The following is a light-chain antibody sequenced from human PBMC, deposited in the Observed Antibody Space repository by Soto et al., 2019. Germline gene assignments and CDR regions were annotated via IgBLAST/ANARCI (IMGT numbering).Light chain of an antibody. Sequence: QSVLTQPASVSGSPGQSITISCIGTSSDVGGSDFVSWYQQHPGQAPKLMIYDVTNRPSGVSNRFSGSKSGNTASLTISGLQAEDEADYYCSSFTPTITYVFGTGTKLTVL. CDR1: SSDVGGSDF. J-gene: IGLJ1*01. V-gene: IGLV2-14*01. CDR2: DVT. CDR3: SSFTPTITYV.